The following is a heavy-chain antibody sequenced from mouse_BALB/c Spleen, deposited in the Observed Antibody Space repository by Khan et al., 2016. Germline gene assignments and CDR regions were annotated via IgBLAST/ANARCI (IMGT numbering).Heavy chain of an antibody. D-gene: IGHD3-3*01. CDR1: GYSITSDYA. Sequence: EVQLQESGPGLVKPSQSLSLTCTVTGYSITSDYAWNWIRQFPGNKLEWMGYISYSGSTSYNPSLKSRISITRDTSKNKFFLQLNSVTTEDTATYYCARGTAGGWGQGTLVTVSA. J-gene: IGHJ3*01. CDR3: ARGTAGG. V-gene: IGHV3-2*02. CDR2: ISYSGST.